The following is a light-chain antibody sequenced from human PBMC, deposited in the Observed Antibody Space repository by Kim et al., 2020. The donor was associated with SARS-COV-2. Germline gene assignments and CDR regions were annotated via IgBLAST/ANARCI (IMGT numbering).Light chain of an antibody. CDR3: QQRITWPIA. CDR2: DAS. Sequence: LSPGESATLSCRASQSVRSDLAWYQQKPGQAPRLLMYDASTRATGIPARFSGSGSGTDFTLTISPLEPEDSAAYYCQQRITWPIAFGQGTRLEIK. J-gene: IGKJ5*01. V-gene: IGKV3-11*01. CDR1: QSVRSD.